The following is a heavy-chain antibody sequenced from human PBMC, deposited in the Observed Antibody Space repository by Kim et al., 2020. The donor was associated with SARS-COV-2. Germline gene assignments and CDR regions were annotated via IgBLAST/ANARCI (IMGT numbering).Heavy chain of an antibody. V-gene: IGHV4-4*06. J-gene: IGHJ4*02. D-gene: IGHD2-2*02. Sequence: PSLKSRVPVPVDPSKNQFSLRLGSVTAADTAVYYCARGLRDGYTEHYFDYWGQGTLVTVSS. CDR3: ARGLRDGYTEHYFDY.